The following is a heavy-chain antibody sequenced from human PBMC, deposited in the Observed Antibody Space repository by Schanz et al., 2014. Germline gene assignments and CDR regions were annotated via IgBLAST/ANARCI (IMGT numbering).Heavy chain of an antibody. D-gene: IGHD2-2*01. CDR2: ISNDGSIK. Sequence: VQLLDSGGGLVQPGGSLRLSCAASGFTFSSYAMHWVRQAPGKGLEWVALISNDGSIKYYADSVEGRFTISRDNSRNTLYLQMNSLRTEDTAVYYCAKDLLYGAPMPLNHLDYWGQGTLXTVSS. CDR3: AKDLLYGAPMPLNHLDY. J-gene: IGHJ4*02. V-gene: IGHV3-30-3*01. CDR1: GFTFSSYA.